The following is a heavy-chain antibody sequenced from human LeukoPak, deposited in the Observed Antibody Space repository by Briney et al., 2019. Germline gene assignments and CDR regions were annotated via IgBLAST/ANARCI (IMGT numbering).Heavy chain of an antibody. Sequence: ASVKVSCKASGYTFTSYAMNWVRQAPGQGLEWMGWINTNTGNPTYAQGFTGRFVFSLDTSVSTAYLQISSLKAEDTAVYYCARGSVDYVWGSYRLSDYWGQGTLVTVSS. CDR3: ARGSVDYVWGSYRLSDY. CDR2: INTNTGNP. CDR1: GYTFTSYA. V-gene: IGHV7-4-1*02. J-gene: IGHJ4*02. D-gene: IGHD3-16*02.